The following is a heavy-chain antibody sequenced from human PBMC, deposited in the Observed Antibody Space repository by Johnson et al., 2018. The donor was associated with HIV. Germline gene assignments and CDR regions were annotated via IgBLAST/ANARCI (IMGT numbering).Heavy chain of an antibody. J-gene: IGHJ3*02. CDR1: GFTFSNVW. V-gene: IGHV3-15*01. D-gene: IGHD3-16*02. CDR3: TTAIVIDAFDI. Sequence: VQLVESGGGLVTPGGSLRLSCAASGFTFSNVWMTWVRQAPGQGLEWVGRIKRKIEGETTDYAAPVKGRFTISRDDSKNTLYLQMNSLTTEDTAVYYCTTAIVIDAFDIWGQGTMVTVSS. CDR2: IKRKIEGETT.